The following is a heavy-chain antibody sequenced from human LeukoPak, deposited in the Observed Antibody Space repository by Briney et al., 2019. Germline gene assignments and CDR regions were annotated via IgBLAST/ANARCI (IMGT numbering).Heavy chain of an antibody. J-gene: IGHJ4*02. V-gene: IGHV1-18*04. D-gene: IGHD2-15*01. Sequence: ASVKVSCKASGYTFTGYYMHWVRQATGQGLEWMGWMNPNSGNTNYAQKLQGRVTMTTDTSTSTAYMELRSLRSDDTAVYYCARDWASGYYDYWGQGTLVTVSS. CDR1: GYTFTGYY. CDR2: MNPNSGNT. CDR3: ARDWASGYYDY.